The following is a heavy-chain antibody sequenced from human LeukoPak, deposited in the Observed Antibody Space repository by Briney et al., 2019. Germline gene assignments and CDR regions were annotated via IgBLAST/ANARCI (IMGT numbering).Heavy chain of an antibody. CDR3: AREEYCSGGSCLYLGAFDI. CDR1: GYSFTSYW. J-gene: IGHJ3*02. D-gene: IGHD2-15*01. Sequence: GESLKISCKGSGYSFTSYWIGWVRQMPGKGLEWMGIIYPGDSDTRYSPSFQGQVTISADKSISTAYLQWSSLKASDTAMYYCAREEYCSGGSCLYLGAFDIWGQGTMVTVSS. CDR2: IYPGDSDT. V-gene: IGHV5-51*01.